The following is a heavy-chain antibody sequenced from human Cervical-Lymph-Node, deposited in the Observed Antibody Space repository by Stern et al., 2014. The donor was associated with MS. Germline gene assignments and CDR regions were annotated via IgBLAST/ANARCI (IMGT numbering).Heavy chain of an antibody. J-gene: IGHJ4*02. Sequence: QVQLVESGGGVVQPGRPLRLSCAASGFTFSTYGMHWVRQAPGKGLEWVAIISYDESNKFYADSLKGRFTISRDNSKNTLYLQMNSLRAEDTAVYHCAKDRDPTHYYDSSGPDYWGQGTLVTVSS. CDR1: GFTFSTYG. D-gene: IGHD3-22*01. CDR2: ISYDESNK. CDR3: AKDRDPTHYYDSSGPDY. V-gene: IGHV3-30*18.